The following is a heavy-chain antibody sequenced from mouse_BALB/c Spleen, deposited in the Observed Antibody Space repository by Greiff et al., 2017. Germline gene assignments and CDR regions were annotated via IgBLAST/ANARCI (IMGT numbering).Heavy chain of an antibody. CDR1: GFTFSSYT. CDR3: ARLSSSLYYYAMDY. V-gene: IGHV5-12-2*01. J-gene: IGHJ4*01. CDR2: ISNGGGST. D-gene: IGHD6-1*01. Sequence: EVQGVESGGGLVQPGGSLKLSCAASGFTFSSYTMSWVRPTPEKRLEWVAYISNGGGSTYYPDTVKGRFTISRDNAKNTLYLQMSSLKSEDTAMYYFARLSSSLYYYAMDYGGEGTSVTVSS.